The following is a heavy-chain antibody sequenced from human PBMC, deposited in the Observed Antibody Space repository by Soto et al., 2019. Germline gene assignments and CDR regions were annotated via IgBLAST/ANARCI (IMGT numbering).Heavy chain of an antibody. V-gene: IGHV4-34*01. CDR2: INDRGSI. J-gene: IGHJ2*01. D-gene: IGHD3-9*01. CDR1: GGSFSGYY. CDR3: AGESHDILTGPPWVWYFDL. Sequence: QVQLQQWGAGPLRPLETLSLTCGVSGGSFSGYYWAWIRQAPGKGLEWIGEINDRGSINYNPSLKSRGSISVDPPKNHYPLKLRSVTAADTAVYYCAGESHDILTGPPWVWYFDLWGRGTLVTVSS.